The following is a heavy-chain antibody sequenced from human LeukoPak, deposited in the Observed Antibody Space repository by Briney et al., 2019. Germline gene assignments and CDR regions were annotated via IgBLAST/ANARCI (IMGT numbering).Heavy chain of an antibody. Sequence: GSSVNVSFKSSVYTFTAHYIHWVRQAPGQGLEWMGWIDPNSGGTNYAQKFLGSVTMTGDTSINTAFMELSRLRSDDTAIYYCARGRGTTMVRGVITNYFDLWGRGSLVTVSS. CDR2: IDPNSGGT. D-gene: IGHD3-10*01. CDR3: ARGRGTTMVRGVITNYFDL. CDR1: VYTFTAHY. J-gene: IGHJ2*01. V-gene: IGHV1-2*02.